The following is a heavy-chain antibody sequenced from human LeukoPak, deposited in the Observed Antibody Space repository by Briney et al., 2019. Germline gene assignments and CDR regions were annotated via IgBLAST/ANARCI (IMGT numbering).Heavy chain of an antibody. V-gene: IGHV1-8*01. CDR1: GYTFTSYD. CDR2: MNPNSGNT. D-gene: IGHD3-10*01. J-gene: IGHJ5*01. CDR3: ARVEKRAMVRGVSCRWFDP. Sequence: ASVKVSCKASGYTFTSYDINWVRQATGQGLEWMGWMNPNSGNTGYAQKFQGRVTMTRNTSISTAYMELSSLRSEDTAVYYCARVEKRAMVRGVSCRWFDPWGKEPWSPSPQ.